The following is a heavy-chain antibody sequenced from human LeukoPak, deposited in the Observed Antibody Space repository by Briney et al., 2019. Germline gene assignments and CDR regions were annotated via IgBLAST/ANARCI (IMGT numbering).Heavy chain of an antibody. Sequence: PGGSLRLSCAASGFTFSNAWMSWVRQAPGKGLEWVGRIKSKTDGGTTDYAAPVKGRFTISRDDSKNTLYLQMNSLKTERTAVYYCSTESTVGALPWWPSDYGGEGTRVTVSS. CDR1: GFTFSNAW. D-gene: IGHD1-26*01. CDR3: STESTVGALPWWPSDY. J-gene: IGHJ4*02. CDR2: IKSKTDGGTT. V-gene: IGHV3-15*01.